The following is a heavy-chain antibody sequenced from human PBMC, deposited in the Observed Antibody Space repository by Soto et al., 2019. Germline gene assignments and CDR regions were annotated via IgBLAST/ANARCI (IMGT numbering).Heavy chain of an antibody. CDR2: IYYIGST. CDR1: GGSSISYY. V-gene: IGHV4-59*01. CDR3: ARGVATIGP. J-gene: IGHJ5*02. D-gene: IGHD5-12*01. Sequence: SETLCLRCTVSGGSSISYYGSWIRQPPGKGLGWIGYIYYIGSTNYNPSLKSRVTISVDTPKNQFSLKLTSVTAAATAVYYCARGVATIGPWGQGTLVTVSS.